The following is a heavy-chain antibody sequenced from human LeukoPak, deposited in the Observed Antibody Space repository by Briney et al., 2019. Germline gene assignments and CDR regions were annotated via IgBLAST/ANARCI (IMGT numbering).Heavy chain of an antibody. CDR2: IKSKTDGGTT. V-gene: IGHV3-15*01. CDR3: TTDRYCGGDCYYIAG. Sequence: GGSLRLSCTVSGFTVSSNSMSWVRQAPGKGLEWVGRIKSKTDGGTTDYAAPVKGRFTISRDDSKNTLYLQMNSLKTEDTAVYYCTTDRYCGGDCYYIAGWGQGTLVTVSS. CDR1: GFTVSSNS. J-gene: IGHJ4*02. D-gene: IGHD2-21*02.